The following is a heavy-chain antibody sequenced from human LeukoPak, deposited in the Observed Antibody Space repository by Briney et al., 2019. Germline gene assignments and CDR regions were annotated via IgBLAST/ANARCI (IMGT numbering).Heavy chain of an antibody. J-gene: IGHJ4*02. CDR2: INHSGST. CDR1: GGSFSGYY. D-gene: IGHD2-15*01. CDR3: ATSGGSGRLYDY. Sequence: SETLSLTCAVYGGSFSGYYWSWIRQPPGKGLEWIGEINHSGSTNYNPSLKSRVTISVGTSKNQFSLKLSSVTAADTAVYYCATSGGSGRLYDYWGQGTLVTVSS. V-gene: IGHV4-34*01.